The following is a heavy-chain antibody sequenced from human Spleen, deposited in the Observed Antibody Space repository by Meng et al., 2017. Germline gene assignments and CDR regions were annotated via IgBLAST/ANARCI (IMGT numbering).Heavy chain of an antibody. CDR3: ARVPGGEGSPWFDP. D-gene: IGHD3-10*01. J-gene: IGHJ5*02. CDR1: GYTFTSYY. Sequence: ASVKVSCKASGYTFTSYYMHWVRQAPGQGLEWMGIINPSGGTTSYAQKFQGRVTMTRDTSTTTVYMELNSLTSEDTAVYYCARVPGGEGSPWFDPWGQGTLVTVSS. V-gene: IGHV1-46*01. CDR2: INPSGGTT.